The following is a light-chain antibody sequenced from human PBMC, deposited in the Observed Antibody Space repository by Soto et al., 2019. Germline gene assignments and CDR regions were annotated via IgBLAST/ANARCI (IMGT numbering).Light chain of an antibody. Sequence: QSVLTQPPSVSGAPGQRVTISCTGSSFNIGAGYDVHWYQQLPGTAPKLLIFGNSNRPSGVPDRFSGSKSGTSASLAISGLQAEDEADYYCQSYDSSLSVHVLFGGGTKLTVL. V-gene: IGLV1-40*01. J-gene: IGLJ2*01. CDR2: GNS. CDR3: QSYDSSLSVHVL. CDR1: SFNIGAGYD.